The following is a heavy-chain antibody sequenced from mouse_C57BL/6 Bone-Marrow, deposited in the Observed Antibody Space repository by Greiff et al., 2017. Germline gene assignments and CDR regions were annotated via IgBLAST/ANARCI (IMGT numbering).Heavy chain of an antibody. D-gene: IGHD1-1*01. CDR3: ARPNYYYGSSYLCY. Sequence: EVQLVESGGDLVKPGGSLKLSCAASGFTFSSYGMSWVRQTPDKRLEWVATISSGGSYTYYPDSVKGRFTISSDNAKNTLYLQMSRLKSEDTALYYCARPNYYYGSSYLCYWGPSTTLAVSS. CDR2: ISSGGSYT. V-gene: IGHV5-6*01. J-gene: IGHJ2*01. CDR1: GFTFSSYG.